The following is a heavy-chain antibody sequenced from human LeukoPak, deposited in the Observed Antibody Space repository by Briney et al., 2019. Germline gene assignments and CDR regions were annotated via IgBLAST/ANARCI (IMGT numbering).Heavy chain of an antibody. CDR3: AREDLYPGVDY. V-gene: IGHV3-23*01. Sequence: PGGSLRLSCAASGFTFSSYAMSWVRQSPGKGLEWVSAISGSGGNTYSADSVKGRCTISRDNSKKTLFLHMNSLRAEDTAVYYCAREDLYPGVDYWGQGTLVTVSS. J-gene: IGHJ4*02. D-gene: IGHD3-10*01. CDR1: GFTFSSYA. CDR2: ISGSGGNT.